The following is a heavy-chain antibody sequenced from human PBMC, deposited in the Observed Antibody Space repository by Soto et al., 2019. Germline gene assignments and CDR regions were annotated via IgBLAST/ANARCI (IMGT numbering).Heavy chain of an antibody. CDR3: ARAARGDDYADY. CDR1: GFTFSSYS. Sequence: GGSLRLSCAASGFTFSSYSMNWVRQAPGKGLEWVSSISSSSSYIYYADSVKGRFTISRDNAKNSLYLQMNSLRAEDTAVYYCARAARGDDYADYWGQGTLVTVSS. D-gene: IGHD4-17*01. CDR2: ISSSSSYI. V-gene: IGHV3-21*01. J-gene: IGHJ4*02.